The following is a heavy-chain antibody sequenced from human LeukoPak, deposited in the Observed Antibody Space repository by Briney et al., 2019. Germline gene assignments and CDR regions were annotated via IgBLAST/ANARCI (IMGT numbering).Heavy chain of an antibody. CDR1: GYSITSGYY. CDR3: ARGPSGYHNT. CDR2: MYHRGST. J-gene: IGHJ4*02. V-gene: IGHV4-38-2*02. Sequence: SETLSLTCTVSGYSITSGYYWGWIRQPPGKGLEWIGSMYHRGSTYYNPSLESRVTISVDTSKNQFSLKLSSVTAADTAVYYCARGPSGYHNTGGQGTLVTVSS. D-gene: IGHD5-12*01.